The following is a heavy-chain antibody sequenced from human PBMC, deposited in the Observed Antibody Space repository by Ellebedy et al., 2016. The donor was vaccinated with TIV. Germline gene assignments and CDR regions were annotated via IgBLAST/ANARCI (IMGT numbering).Heavy chain of an antibody. CDR1: GGSFSGYY. D-gene: IGHD5/OR15-5a*01. CDR2: INHSGST. Sequence: SETLSLTXAVYGGSFSGYYWSWIRQPPGKGLEWIGEINHSGSTNYNPSLKSRVTISVDTSKNQFSLKLSSVTAADTAVYYCARGRSTGRKTHYYYYYGMDVWGQGTTVTVSS. J-gene: IGHJ6*02. CDR3: ARGRSTGRKTHYYYYYGMDV. V-gene: IGHV4-34*01.